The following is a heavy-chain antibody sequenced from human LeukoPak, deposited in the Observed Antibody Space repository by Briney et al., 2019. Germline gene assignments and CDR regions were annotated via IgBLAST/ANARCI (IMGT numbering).Heavy chain of an antibody. D-gene: IGHD1-26*01. CDR2: IYYSGST. V-gene: IGHV4-61*01. CDR1: GGSVSSGSYY. Sequence: SETLSLTCTVSGGSVSSGSYYWSWIRQPPGKGLEWIGYIYYSGSTNYNPSLKSRVTISVDTSKNQFSLKLSSVTAADTAVYYCARSRAFNSGAFDPWGQGSLVTVSS. CDR3: ARSRAFNSGAFDP. J-gene: IGHJ5*02.